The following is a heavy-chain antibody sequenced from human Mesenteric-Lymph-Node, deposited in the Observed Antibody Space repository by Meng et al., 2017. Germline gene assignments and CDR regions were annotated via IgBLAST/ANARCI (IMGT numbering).Heavy chain of an antibody. D-gene: IGHD3-10*01. CDR1: GGSFSGYY. J-gene: IGHJ6*02. V-gene: IGHV4-34*01. Sequence: SETLSLTCAVYGGSFSGYYWSWIRQPPGKGLEWIGEINHSGSTNYNPSLKSRVTISVDTSKNQFSLKLSSVTAADTAVYYCARGELLWFGEFNYYYYGMDVWGQGTTVTVSS. CDR2: INHSGST. CDR3: ARGELLWFGEFNYYYYGMDV.